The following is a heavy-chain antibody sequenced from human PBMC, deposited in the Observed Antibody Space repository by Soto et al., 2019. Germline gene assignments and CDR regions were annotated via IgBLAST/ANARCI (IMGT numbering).Heavy chain of an antibody. D-gene: IGHD2-21*02. Sequence: ASVKVSCKASGGTFSSYAISWVRQAPGQGLEWMGGIIPIFGTANYAQKFQGRVTITADESTSTAYMELSSLRSEDTAVYYCARGANYCGGDCYYNWFDPWGQGTLVTVSS. CDR1: GGTFSSYA. J-gene: IGHJ5*02. V-gene: IGHV1-69*13. CDR2: IIPIFGTA. CDR3: ARGANYCGGDCYYNWFDP.